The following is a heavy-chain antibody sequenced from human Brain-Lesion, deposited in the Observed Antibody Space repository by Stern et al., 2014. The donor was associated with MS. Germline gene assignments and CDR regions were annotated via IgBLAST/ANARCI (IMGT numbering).Heavy chain of an antibody. CDR2: IFNSGRT. CDR1: GGSISSGGYY. CDR3: ARGRVVPGFQYYATDV. J-gene: IGHJ6*02. V-gene: IGHV4-61*02. Sequence: VQLVESGPGLVKPSQTLSLSCTVSGGSISSGGYYWSWIRQPPGQGLEWIGRIFNSGRTSYNPSLRGRVTISIDTSKNQFSLRLNSMTAADTAVYYCARGRVVPGFQYYATDVWGQGTTVIVSS. D-gene: IGHD2-2*01.